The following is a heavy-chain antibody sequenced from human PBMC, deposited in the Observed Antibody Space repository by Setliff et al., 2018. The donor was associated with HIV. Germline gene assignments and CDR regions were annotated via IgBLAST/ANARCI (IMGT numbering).Heavy chain of an antibody. CDR2: IDHSGST. Sequence: SETLSLTCAVYGGSFSGYHWSWIRQSPGKGLEWIGEIDHSGSTDDNPSLKSRVTISVDTSKNQFPLNLTSVTAADTAVYYCARLDLDDYGDYAVGYWGQGTLVTVSS. CDR3: ARLDLDDYGDYAVGY. CDR1: GGSFSGYH. J-gene: IGHJ4*02. V-gene: IGHV4-34*01. D-gene: IGHD4-17*01.